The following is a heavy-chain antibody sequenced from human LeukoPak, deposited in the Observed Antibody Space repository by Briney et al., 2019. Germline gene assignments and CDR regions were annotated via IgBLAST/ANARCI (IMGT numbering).Heavy chain of an antibody. J-gene: IGHJ4*02. CDR2: ISGSGGST. V-gene: IGHV3-23*01. Sequence: GGSLRLSCAASGFTFSSYAMSWVRQAPGKGLEWVSAISGSGGSTYYADSVKGRFTISRDNSKNTLYLQMNSLRAEDTAVYYCARVRVESDYVWGSYRYGTSRKFDYWGQGTLVTVSS. CDR3: ARVRVESDYVWGSYRYGTSRKFDY. D-gene: IGHD3-16*02. CDR1: GFTFSSYA.